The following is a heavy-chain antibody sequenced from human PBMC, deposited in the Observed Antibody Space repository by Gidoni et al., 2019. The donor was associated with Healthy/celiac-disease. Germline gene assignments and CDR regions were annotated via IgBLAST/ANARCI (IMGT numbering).Heavy chain of an antibody. Sequence: QVHLQDSGPGLVKTSETLSLTCTVSGDPIRNYYWTWIREPARKGLEWIGRVYTRGSTNYNPSRKSRVTLSVDTSKKQFSLKLSSVTAADTAVYYCAREDYDIWSGYYSSSGGAFDIWGQGTMVTVSS. CDR3: AREDYDIWSGYYSSSGGAFDI. V-gene: IGHV4-4*07. D-gene: IGHD3-3*01. J-gene: IGHJ3*02. CDR2: VYTRGST. CDR1: GDPIRNYY.